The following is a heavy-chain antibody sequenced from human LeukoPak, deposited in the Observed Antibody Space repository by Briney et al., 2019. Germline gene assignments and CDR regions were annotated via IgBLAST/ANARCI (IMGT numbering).Heavy chain of an antibody. CDR3: AKGPERRGFCSGSACYSDC. CDR2: ISANGGRT. D-gene: IGHD2-8*02. J-gene: IGHJ4*02. V-gene: IGHV3-23*01. CDR1: GLTFSGYV. Sequence: GGSLRLSCAASGLTFSGYVMSWARQAPGKGLEWVVAISANGGRTYYTESVKGHFTISRDNSKNTLYLQMNSLRADDTAVYYCAKGPERRGFCSGSACYSDCWGQGTLVTVSS.